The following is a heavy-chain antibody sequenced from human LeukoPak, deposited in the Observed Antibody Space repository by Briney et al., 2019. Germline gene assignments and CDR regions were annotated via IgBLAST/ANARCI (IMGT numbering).Heavy chain of an antibody. CDR3: ARTSLWFGEDFQH. CDR1: GGTFSSYA. J-gene: IGHJ1*01. CDR2: IIPIFGTA. Sequence: ASVKVSCKASGGTFSSYAISWVRQAPGQGLEWMGGIIPIFGTANYAQKLQGRVTMTTDTSTSTAYMELRSLRSDDTAVYYCARTSLWFGEDFQHWGQGTLVTVSS. D-gene: IGHD3-10*01. V-gene: IGHV1-69*05.